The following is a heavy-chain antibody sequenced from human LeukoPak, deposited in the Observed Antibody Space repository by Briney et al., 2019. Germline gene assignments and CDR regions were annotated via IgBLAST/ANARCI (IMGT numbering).Heavy chain of an antibody. V-gene: IGHV4-59*08. D-gene: IGHD2-2*01. CDR3: ARQLNPYCSSTSCYGKAFDI. CDR1: GGSISSYY. CDR2: IYDSGST. Sequence: PAETLSLTCTASGGSISSYYWSWIRQPPGKGLEWIGYIYDSGSTNYNPALKRGVTISVDTSKKKFSLKLSYVTAADTAVYYCARQLNPYCSSTSCYGKAFDIGGQGTMVTVSS. J-gene: IGHJ3*02.